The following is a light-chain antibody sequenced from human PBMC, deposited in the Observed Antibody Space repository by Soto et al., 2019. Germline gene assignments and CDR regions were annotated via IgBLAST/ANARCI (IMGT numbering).Light chain of an antibody. V-gene: IGKV1-33*01. J-gene: IGKJ5*01. CDR2: DAS. Sequence: DIQMTQSPSSLSASVGDRVTITCQASQDISNYLNWYQQKPGKAPKLLIYDASNLETGVPSRFSGSKSGTDFNFTISNLQPEDIETYYCQQYDNLPSITFGQGTRLEIK. CDR1: QDISNY. CDR3: QQYDNLPSIT.